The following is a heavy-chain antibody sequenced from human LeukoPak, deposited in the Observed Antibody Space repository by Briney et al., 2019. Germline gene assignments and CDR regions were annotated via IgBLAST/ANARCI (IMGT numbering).Heavy chain of an antibody. CDR3: AKEMAPEGSSYGYDY. CDR1: GFIFSTYA. Sequence: GGSLRLSCAASGFIFSTYAIHWVRQAPGKGLEWVAVISFDGSNKYYADSVKGRFTISRDNSKNTLYLQMNSLRADDTAVYYCAKEMAPEGSSYGYDYWGQGTLVTVSS. D-gene: IGHD5-18*01. J-gene: IGHJ4*02. CDR2: ISFDGSNK. V-gene: IGHV3-30*04.